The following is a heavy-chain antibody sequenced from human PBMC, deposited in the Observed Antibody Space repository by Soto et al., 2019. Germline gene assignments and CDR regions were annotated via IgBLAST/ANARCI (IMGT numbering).Heavy chain of an antibody. CDR2: IYWDDDK. V-gene: IGHV2-5*02. CDR3: AKLPGKKLWPRAPVDN. D-gene: IGHD3-10*01. Sequence: SGPTLVNPTQTLTLTCTFSGFSLNSNGVAVGWIRQPPGKALEWLALIYWDDDKRYSSSLKGRLTITKDTSKNQVVLTMTSMDPGETGTFYCAKLPGKKLWPRAPVDNWGEGTPVTVP. CDR1: GFSLNSNGVA. J-gene: IGHJ4*02.